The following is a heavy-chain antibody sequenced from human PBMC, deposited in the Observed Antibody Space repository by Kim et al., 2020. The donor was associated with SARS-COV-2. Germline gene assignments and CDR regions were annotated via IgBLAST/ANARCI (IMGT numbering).Heavy chain of an antibody. CDR3: AKDRRGIVVVTAIDY. J-gene: IGHJ4*02. V-gene: IGHV3-23*01. Sequence: DSVKGRFTISRDNSKNTLDLQMNSLRAEDTAVYYCAKDRRGIVVVTAIDYWGQGTLVTVSS. D-gene: IGHD2-21*02.